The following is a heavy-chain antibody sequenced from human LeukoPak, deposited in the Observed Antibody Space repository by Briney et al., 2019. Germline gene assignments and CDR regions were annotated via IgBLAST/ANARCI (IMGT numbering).Heavy chain of an antibody. CDR3: ARDLKYYSSGWYPFEY. CDR1: GFTFSSYS. CDR2: ISSSSSYI. J-gene: IGHJ4*02. Sequence: GGSLRLSCAASGFTFSSYSMNWVRQAPGKGLEWVSSISSSSSYIYYADSVKGRFTISRDNAKNSLYLQMNSLRAEDTAVYYCARDLKYYSSGWYPFEYWGQGTLVTDSS. V-gene: IGHV3-21*01. D-gene: IGHD6-19*01.